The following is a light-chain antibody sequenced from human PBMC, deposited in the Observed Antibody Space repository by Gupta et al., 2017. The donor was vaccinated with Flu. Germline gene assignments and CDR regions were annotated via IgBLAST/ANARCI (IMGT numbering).Light chain of an antibody. CDR3: QTCSTGAWV. V-gene: IGLV4-69*01. CDR2: LNSDGSH. J-gene: IGLJ3*02. Sequence: QLVLPQSPSASASLGASVKLTCTLSSGHSSYAIAWHQQQPEKGPRYLLKLNSDGSHSKGDGIPDRFSGSSSGAERYLTVSILQAEDEADYDCQTCSTGAWVFGGGTKLTVL. CDR1: SGHSSYA.